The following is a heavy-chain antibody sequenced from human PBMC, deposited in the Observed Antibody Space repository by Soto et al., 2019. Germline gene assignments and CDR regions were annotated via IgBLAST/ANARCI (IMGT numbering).Heavy chain of an antibody. CDR2: IYYSGST. J-gene: IGHJ6*02. V-gene: IGHV4-31*03. Sequence: SETLSLTCTVSGGSISSGGYYWSWIRQHPGKGLEWIGYIYYSGSTYYNPSLKSRVTISVDTSKNQFSLKLSSVTAADTAVYYCAREGCSGGSCYFGGSHCYYGMDVWGQGTTVTVSS. CDR3: AREGCSGGSCYFGGSHCYYGMDV. CDR1: GGSISSGGYY. D-gene: IGHD2-15*01.